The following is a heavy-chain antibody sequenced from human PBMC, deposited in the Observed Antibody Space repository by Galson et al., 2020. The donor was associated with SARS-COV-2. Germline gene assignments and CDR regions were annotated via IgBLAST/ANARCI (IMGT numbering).Heavy chain of an antibody. CDR3: ARAKPGDFWTGYFPNDY. Sequence: ASVKVSCKASGYTFTGYYIHWVRQAPGQGLEWMGWINPNSGGTNYAQKFQARVTMTRDTSISTASMELSRLRSDDTAVYYCARAKPGDFWTGYFPNDYWGQGTLVTVSS. J-gene: IGHJ4*02. D-gene: IGHD3-3*01. V-gene: IGHV1-2*02. CDR1: GYTFTGYY. CDR2: INPNSGGT.